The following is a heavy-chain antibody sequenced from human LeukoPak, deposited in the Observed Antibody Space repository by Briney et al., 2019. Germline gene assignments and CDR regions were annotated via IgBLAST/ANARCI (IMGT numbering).Heavy chain of an antibody. CDR1: GFTFSRYI. CDR2: ISSTGSDR. V-gene: IGHV3-21*01. D-gene: IGHD3-10*01. CDR3: ARDRDYYYGMDV. Sequence: GGSLRLSCAVSGFTFSRYIMNCVRQAPGKGLEWVSSISSTGSDRYYADSVKGRFTISRDNARNSLYLQMDSLRADDTAVYYCARDRDYYYGMDVWGQGTTVTVSS. J-gene: IGHJ6*02.